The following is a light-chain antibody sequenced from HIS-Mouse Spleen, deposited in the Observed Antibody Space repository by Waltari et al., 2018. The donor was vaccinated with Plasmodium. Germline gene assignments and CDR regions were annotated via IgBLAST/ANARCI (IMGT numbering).Light chain of an antibody. CDR2: DVS. V-gene: IGLV2-11*01. CDR3: CSYAGSYTYV. Sequence: QSALTQPRSVSGSPGQSVTLPCTGPSSDVGGYNLVSWYQQHPGKAPKLMIYDVSKRPSGVPDRFSGSKSGNTASLTISGLQAEDEADYYCCSYAGSYTYVFGTGTKVTVL. CDR1: SSDVGGYNL. J-gene: IGLJ1*01.